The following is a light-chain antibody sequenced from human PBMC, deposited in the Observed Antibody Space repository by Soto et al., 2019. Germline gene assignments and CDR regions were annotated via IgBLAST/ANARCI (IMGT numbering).Light chain of an antibody. Sequence: DIVMTQSPDSLAVSLGERATINCGSSQSVLYSSNNRNYLTWYQQKPGQPPKMLIYWASTRESGVPDRFSGSGSGTDFTLTISSLQAEDVAVYYCQQYYSTPLTFGQGTKVEIK. J-gene: IGKJ1*01. V-gene: IGKV4-1*01. CDR2: WAS. CDR3: QQYYSTPLT. CDR1: QSVLYSSNNRNY.